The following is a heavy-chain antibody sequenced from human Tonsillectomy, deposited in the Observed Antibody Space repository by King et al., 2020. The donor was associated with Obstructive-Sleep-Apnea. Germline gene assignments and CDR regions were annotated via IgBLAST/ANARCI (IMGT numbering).Heavy chain of an antibody. CDR2: IYYSGST. CDR1: GGSISSSSYY. Sequence: MQLQESGPGLVKPSETLSLTCTVSGGSISSSSYYWGWIRQPPGKGLEWIGSIYYSGSTYYNPSLKSRVTISVDTSKNQFSLRLSSVIAADTAVDYCATIAARPYGLDVWGQGTTVTVSS. J-gene: IGHJ6*02. D-gene: IGHD6-6*01. CDR3: ATIAARPYGLDV. V-gene: IGHV4-39*07.